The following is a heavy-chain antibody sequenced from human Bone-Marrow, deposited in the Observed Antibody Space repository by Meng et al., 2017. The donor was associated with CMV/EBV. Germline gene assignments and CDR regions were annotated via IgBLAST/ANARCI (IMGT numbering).Heavy chain of an antibody. CDR3: ARPRVAGTAHFDS. V-gene: IGHV1-2*02. Sequence: ASVKVSCKASGYTFTGYYMNWVRQAPGQGLEWMGWINPNSGGTNYAQKFQGRVTMTRDTSISTVYMELNRLTSDDTAVYYCARPRVAGTAHFDSWGQGTLVTVSS. CDR2: INPNSGGT. D-gene: IGHD6-19*01. CDR1: GYTFTGYY. J-gene: IGHJ4*02.